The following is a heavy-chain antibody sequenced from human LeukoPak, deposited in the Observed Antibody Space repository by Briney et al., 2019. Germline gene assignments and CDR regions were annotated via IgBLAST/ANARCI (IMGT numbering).Heavy chain of an antibody. CDR2: ISGSGDST. Sequence: PGGPLRLSCAASGFTFSSYAMSWVRQAPGKGLEWVSAISGSGDSTFYADSVKGRFTISRDNSKNTLYLQMDSLRTEDTAVYHCAKHAGGDSYYFDYWGQGTLVTVSS. D-gene: IGHD2-21*01. V-gene: IGHV3-23*01. CDR1: GFTFSSYA. J-gene: IGHJ4*02. CDR3: AKHAGGDSYYFDY.